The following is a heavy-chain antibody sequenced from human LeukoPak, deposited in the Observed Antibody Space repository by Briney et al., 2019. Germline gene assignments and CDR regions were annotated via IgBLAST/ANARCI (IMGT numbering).Heavy chain of an antibody. CDR3: ARGLPSSIRLYFDY. D-gene: IGHD2-2*01. V-gene: IGHV4-59*01. CDR2: IYYSGST. J-gene: IGHJ4*02. CDR1: GGSISSYY. Sequence: SETLSLTCTVSGGSISSYYWSWIRQPPGKGLEWIGYIYYSGSTNYNPSLKSRVTISVDTSKNQFSLKLSSVTAADTAVYYCARGLPSSIRLYFDYWGQGTPVTVSS.